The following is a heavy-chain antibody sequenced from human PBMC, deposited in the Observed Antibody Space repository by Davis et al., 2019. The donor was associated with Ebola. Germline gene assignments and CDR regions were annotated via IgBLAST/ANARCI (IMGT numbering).Heavy chain of an antibody. V-gene: IGHV1-18*04. CDR3: ARARLPTTSGH. D-gene: IGHD2-21*01. CDR1: GYTLTSYG. CDR2: FNPHNGNT. Sequence: ASVKVSCKASGYTLTSYGITWVRQAPGQGLEWMGWFNPHNGNTNYAQNVQGRVTMTTDTSTSTAYLEVGSLRSDDTAVYYCARARLPTTSGHWGQGTLVTVSS. J-gene: IGHJ4*02.